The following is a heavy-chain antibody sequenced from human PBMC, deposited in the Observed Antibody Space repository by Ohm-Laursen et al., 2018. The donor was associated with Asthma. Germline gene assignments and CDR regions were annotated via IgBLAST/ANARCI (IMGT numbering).Heavy chain of an antibody. CDR2: IFGSTGT. J-gene: IGHJ3*02. D-gene: IGHD1/OR15-1a*01. Sequence: SLRLSCAASGFIVSTKFMIWVCQAPGKGLDWVSVIFGSTGTNYADSVKGRFTISRDNSKNTIYLQMNSLRAEDTAVYYCAISLTTPGAFDIWGQGTMITVSS. V-gene: IGHV3-53*01. CDR3: AISLTTPGAFDI. CDR1: GFIVSTKF.